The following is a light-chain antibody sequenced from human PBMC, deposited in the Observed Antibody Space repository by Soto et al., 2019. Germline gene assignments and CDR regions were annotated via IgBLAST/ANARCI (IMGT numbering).Light chain of an antibody. CDR1: LSISNNY. V-gene: IGKV3D-20*01. CDR3: QQYDRSPIT. CDR2: DAS. Sequence: PGERATLSCGASLSISNNYLAWYQHKPGLAPRLLIYDASSRATGIPDRFSGGGSGTDFTLTISRLEPEDFAVYYCQQYDRSPITFGQGTRLEIK. J-gene: IGKJ5*01.